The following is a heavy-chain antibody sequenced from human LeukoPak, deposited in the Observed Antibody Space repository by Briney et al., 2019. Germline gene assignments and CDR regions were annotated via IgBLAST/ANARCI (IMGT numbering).Heavy chain of an antibody. CDR2: INHSGST. Sequence: SETLSLTCAVYGGSFSGYYWSWIRQPPGKGLEWIGEINHSGSTNYNPSLKSRVTISVDTSKNQFSLKLSSVTAADTAVYYCARRGFRNYYDSSGYYNGAYYYYYYYMDVWGKGTTVTVSS. CDR1: GGSFSGYY. CDR3: ARRGFRNYYDSSGYYNGAYYYYYYYMDV. D-gene: IGHD3-22*01. J-gene: IGHJ6*03. V-gene: IGHV4-34*01.